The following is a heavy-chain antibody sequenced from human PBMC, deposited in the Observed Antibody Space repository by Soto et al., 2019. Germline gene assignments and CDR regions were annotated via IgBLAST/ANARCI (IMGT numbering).Heavy chain of an antibody. CDR1: GGSISSSSYY. Sequence: QLQLQESGPGLVKPSETLSLTCTVSGGSISSSSYYWGWIRQPPGKGLEWIGSIYYSGSTYYTPSLKSRVTISVDTSKNQFPLKLSSVTAADTAVYYCARHTPAISISDHWGQGTLVTVSS. CDR3: ARHTPAISISDH. D-gene: IGHD2-15*01. J-gene: IGHJ4*02. V-gene: IGHV4-39*01. CDR2: IYYSGST.